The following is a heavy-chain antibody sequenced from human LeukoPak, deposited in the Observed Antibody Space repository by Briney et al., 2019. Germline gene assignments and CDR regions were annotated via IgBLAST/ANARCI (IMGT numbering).Heavy chain of an antibody. D-gene: IGHD5-18*01. Sequence: SETLSLTCTVSGGSISSSSYYWGWIRQPPGKGLEWIGSIYYSGSTYYNPSLKSRVTISVDTSKNQFSLKVSSVTAADTAVYYCARINRGYSYVRYYFDYWGQGTLVTVSS. J-gene: IGHJ4*02. CDR2: IYYSGST. CDR3: ARINRGYSYVRYYFDY. CDR1: GGSISSSSYY. V-gene: IGHV4-39*01.